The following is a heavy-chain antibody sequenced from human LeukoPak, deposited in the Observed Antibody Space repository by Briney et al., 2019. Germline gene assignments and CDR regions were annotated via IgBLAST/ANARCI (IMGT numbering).Heavy chain of an antibody. CDR2: IYYSGST. CDR3: ARARRYYDYVWGSYRFDY. V-gene: IGHV4-59*12. J-gene: IGHJ4*02. D-gene: IGHD3-16*02. CDR1: GGSISSYY. Sequence: PSETLSLTCTVSGGSISSYYWSWIRQPPGKGLEWIGYIYYSGSTNYNPSLKSRVTISVDTSKNQFSLKLSSVTAADTAVYYCARARRYYDYVWGSYRFDYWGQGTLVTVSP.